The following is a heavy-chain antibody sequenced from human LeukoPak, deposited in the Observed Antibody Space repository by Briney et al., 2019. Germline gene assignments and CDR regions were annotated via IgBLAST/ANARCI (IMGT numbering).Heavy chain of an antibody. V-gene: IGHV5-51*01. J-gene: IGHJ3*02. D-gene: IGHD2-2*01. CDR3: ARRREYQLLRALTARDDAFDI. CDR1: GYSFTSYW. CDR2: IYPGDSDT. Sequence: GESLKISCKGSGYSFTSYWIGWVRQMPGKGLEWMGIIYPGDSDTRYSPSFQGQVTISADKSISTAYLQWSSLKASDTAMYYCARRREYQLLRALTARDDAFDIWGQGKMVTVSS.